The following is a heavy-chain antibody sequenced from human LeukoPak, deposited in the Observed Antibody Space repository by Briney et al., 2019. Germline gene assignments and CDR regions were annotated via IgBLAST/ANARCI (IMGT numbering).Heavy chain of an antibody. CDR2: INPSGGST. CDR3: AKGQPPYCTSDTCHRFDWFDP. CDR1: GYTFTSYY. Sequence: ASVKVSCKASGYTFTSYYMHWVRQAPGQGLEWMGIINPSGGSTSYAQKFQGRVTMTRDMSTSTVYMELSSLRSEDTAVYYCAKGQPPYCTSDTCHRFDWFDPWGQGTLVTVSS. J-gene: IGHJ5*02. D-gene: IGHD2-8*02. V-gene: IGHV1-46*01.